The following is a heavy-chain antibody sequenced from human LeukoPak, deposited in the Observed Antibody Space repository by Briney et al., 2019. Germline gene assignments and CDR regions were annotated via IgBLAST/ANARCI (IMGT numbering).Heavy chain of an antibody. CDR1: GFTFSDYY. CDR2: ISSSGSTI. V-gene: IGHV3-11*01. J-gene: IGHJ4*02. D-gene: IGHD4-17*01. Sequence: GGSLRLSCAASGFTFSDYYMSWIRQAPGKGLEWVSHISSSGSTIYYADSVKGRFTISRDNAKNSLHLQMNSLRAEDTAVYYCARDRYGDFKADYWGQGTLVTVSS. CDR3: ARDRYGDFKADY.